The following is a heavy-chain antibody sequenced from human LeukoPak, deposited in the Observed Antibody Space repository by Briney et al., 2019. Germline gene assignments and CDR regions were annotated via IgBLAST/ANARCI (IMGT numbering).Heavy chain of an antibody. CDR1: GYTFTGNY. CDR2: IDANNGDT. D-gene: IGHD4-11*01. CDR3: ARDPSSVTLYFFDS. J-gene: IGHJ4*02. Sequence: ASVKVSCKSSGYTFTGNYIHWLRQAPGQGLEWVGWIDANNGDTKSAQKFQGRGTMSRDTSISTAYMDLSSLRPDDAAVYYCARDPSSVTLYFFDSWGEGTLVTVSS. V-gene: IGHV1-2*02.